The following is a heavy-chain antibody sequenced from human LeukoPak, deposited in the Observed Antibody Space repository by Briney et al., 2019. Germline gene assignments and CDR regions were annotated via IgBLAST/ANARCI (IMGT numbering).Heavy chain of an antibody. CDR1: GGSISSYY. CDR3: ARARGARITMIVVVDYFDY. CDR2: IYYSGST. V-gene: IGHV4-59*01. D-gene: IGHD3-22*01. Sequence: ETLSLTCTVSGGSISSYYWSWIRQPPGEGLEWIGYIYYSGSTNYNPSLKSRVTLSIDTSKNQFSLKLSSVTAAGTAVYYCARARGARITMIVVVDYFDYWGQGTLVTVSS. J-gene: IGHJ4*02.